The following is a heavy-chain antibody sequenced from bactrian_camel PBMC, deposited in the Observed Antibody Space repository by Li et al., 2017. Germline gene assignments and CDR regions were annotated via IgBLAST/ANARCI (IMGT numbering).Heavy chain of an antibody. Sequence: VQLVESGGGSVQAGGYLRLSCVASGYTLPMNMGWFRQASGKEREGVARIESAGSSTSYADSVKGRFTISRDSTTNTLYLDMNSLKPEDTAMYYCAANFGPYCSGPYLARRANFLGQGTQVTVS. J-gene: IGHJ4*01. CDR1: GYTLPMN. D-gene: IGHD2*01. CDR2: IESAGSST. V-gene: IGHV3S42*01.